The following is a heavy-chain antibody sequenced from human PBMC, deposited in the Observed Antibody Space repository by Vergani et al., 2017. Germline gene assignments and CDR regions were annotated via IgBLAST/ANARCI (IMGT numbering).Heavy chain of an antibody. CDR2: IYHSGST. Sequence: QVQLQESGPGLVEPSETLSLTCAVSGYSISNGYYWGWTRQPPGKGLEWIGSIYHSGSTHYNPSLKSRVTISVDTSKNDFSLKVTSVTAADTAVYYCTRQPQEGASGPPSVPTWGQGISVIVSS. CDR1: GYSISNGYY. J-gene: IGHJ4*02. D-gene: IGHD5-12*01. CDR3: TRQPQEGASGPPSVPT. V-gene: IGHV4-38-2*01.